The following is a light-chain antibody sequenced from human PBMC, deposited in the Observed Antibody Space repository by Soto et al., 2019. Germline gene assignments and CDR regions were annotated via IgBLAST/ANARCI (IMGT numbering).Light chain of an antibody. CDR3: QQYKDWPPYT. J-gene: IGKJ2*01. CDR2: GAT. CDR1: QSISCN. V-gene: IGKV3-15*01. Sequence: EILMTQSQDTLSVSLGERATLSCRASQSISCNLAWYQQKPGQAPRLLIYGATTRATGVPARFSGGRSGTEFTLTISSLQSEDFAVYYCQQYKDWPPYTFGQGTKLEIK.